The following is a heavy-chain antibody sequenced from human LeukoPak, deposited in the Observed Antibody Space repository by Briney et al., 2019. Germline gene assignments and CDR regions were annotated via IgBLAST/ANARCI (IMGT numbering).Heavy chain of an antibody. D-gene: IGHD6-13*01. CDR3: ARVYYSSSYDYWYFDL. J-gene: IGHJ2*01. CDR1: GGSIRSYY. CDR2: IYYSGST. V-gene: IGHV4-59*01. Sequence: SETLSLTCAVSGGSIRSYYWSWIRQPPGKGLEWIGYIYYSGSTNYNPSLKSRVTISVDTSKNQFSLKLSSVTAADTAVYYCARVYYSSSYDYWYFDLWGRGTLVTVSS.